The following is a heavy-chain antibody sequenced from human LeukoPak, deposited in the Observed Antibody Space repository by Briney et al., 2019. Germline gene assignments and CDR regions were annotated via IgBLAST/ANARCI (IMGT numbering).Heavy chain of an antibody. CDR1: GFTFSAYA. D-gene: IGHD4-23*01. V-gene: IGHV3-23*01. J-gene: IGHJ6*02. CDR2: IGRDGKE. Sequence: GGPLRLSCEASGFTFSAYAMTWVRQAPGKGREWVSSIGRDGKEHFSEAVKGRFAISRDNSKNTLFLQMHNLRLEDTALYYCARDLNSSVAMDVWGQGTTVTVSS. CDR3: ARDLNSSVAMDV.